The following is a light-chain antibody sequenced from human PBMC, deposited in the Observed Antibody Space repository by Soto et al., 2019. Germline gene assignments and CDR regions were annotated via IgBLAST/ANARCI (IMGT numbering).Light chain of an antibody. J-gene: IGKJ1*01. CDR1: QRVNTC. Sequence: DIQMTQSPSTLSASVGDRVSITCRASQRVNTCLAWYQQKPGKAPTLLIYDASSLQRGVPSRFSGSGSGTEFTLTISSLQPDDFATYYCQQYQIDWTFGQGTKVEIK. V-gene: IGKV1-5*01. CDR2: DAS. CDR3: QQYQIDWT.